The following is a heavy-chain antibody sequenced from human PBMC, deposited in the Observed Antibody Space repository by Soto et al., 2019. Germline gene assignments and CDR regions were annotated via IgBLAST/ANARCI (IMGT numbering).Heavy chain of an antibody. J-gene: IGHJ6*02. CDR3: ARDGPPGIAAAGEMSYYYGMDV. Sequence: QVQLVQSGAEVKKPGSSVKVSCKASGGTFSSYAISWVRQAPGQGLEWMGGIIPIFGTANYAQKFQGRVTITADESTSTAYMELSSLRSEDTAVYYCARDGPPGIAAAGEMSYYYGMDVWGQGTTVTVSS. CDR2: IIPIFGTA. CDR1: GGTFSSYA. D-gene: IGHD6-13*01. V-gene: IGHV1-69*01.